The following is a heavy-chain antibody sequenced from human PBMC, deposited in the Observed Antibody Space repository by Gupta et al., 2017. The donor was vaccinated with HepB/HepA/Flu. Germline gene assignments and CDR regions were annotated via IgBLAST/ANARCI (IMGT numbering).Heavy chain of an antibody. CDR1: GGPVSPST. V-gene: IGHV4-59*02. D-gene: IGHD4-23*01. J-gene: IGHJ4*02. Sequence: QVQRQETVPRLGQPSETLLLTCTASGGPVSPSTWTGIRHPPGKKLEWIGYIYYNGNTKYHPYLQRRITISIDRSKNQFSLRLNSVTAADTAVYDCARETDSGGQYRIGPFDYWGQGTLVTVSS. CDR3: ARETDSGGQYRIGPFDY. CDR2: IYYNGNT.